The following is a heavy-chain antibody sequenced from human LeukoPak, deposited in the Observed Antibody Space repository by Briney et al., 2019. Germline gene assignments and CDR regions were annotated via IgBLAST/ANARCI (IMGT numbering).Heavy chain of an antibody. J-gene: IGHJ6*02. V-gene: IGHV3-74*01. CDR2: INSDGSST. Sequence: GGSLRLSCAASGFTFSTYWMHWVRQAPGKGLVWVSHINSDGSSTNYADSVKGRFTISRDNAESTLYLQMNSLRVEDTAVYYCTRGNYGMDVWGQGTAVTVSS. CDR3: TRGNYGMDV. CDR1: GFTFSTYW.